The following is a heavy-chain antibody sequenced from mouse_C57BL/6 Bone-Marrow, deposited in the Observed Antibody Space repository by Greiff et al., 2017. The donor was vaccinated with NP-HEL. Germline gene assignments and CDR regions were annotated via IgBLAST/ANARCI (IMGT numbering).Heavy chain of an antibody. D-gene: IGHD2-5*01. V-gene: IGHV3-6*01. CDR3: ARDTIVTRSYYYAMDY. Sequence: EVKLQESGPGLVKPSQSLSLTCSVTGYSITSGYYWNWIRQFPGNKLEWMGYISYDGSNNYNPSLKNRISITRDTSKNQFFLKLNSVTTEDTATYYCARDTIVTRSYYYAMDYWGQGTSVTVSS. J-gene: IGHJ4*01. CDR1: GYSITSGYY. CDR2: ISYDGSN.